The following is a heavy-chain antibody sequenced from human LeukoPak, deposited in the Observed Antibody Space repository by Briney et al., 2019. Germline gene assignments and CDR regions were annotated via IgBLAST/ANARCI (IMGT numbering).Heavy chain of an antibody. CDR2: ISNSGAII. Sequence: PGGSLRLSCAASGFAFRDYYMGWVRQAPGKGLEWVAYISNSGAIIYYAESVKGRFTISRDNAKNSLYLQMNSLRAEDTALYYCARDLAMAGRDLDYWGQGTLVTVSS. CDR3: ARDLAMAGRDLDY. D-gene: IGHD6-19*01. J-gene: IGHJ4*02. CDR1: GFAFRDYY. V-gene: IGHV3-11*01.